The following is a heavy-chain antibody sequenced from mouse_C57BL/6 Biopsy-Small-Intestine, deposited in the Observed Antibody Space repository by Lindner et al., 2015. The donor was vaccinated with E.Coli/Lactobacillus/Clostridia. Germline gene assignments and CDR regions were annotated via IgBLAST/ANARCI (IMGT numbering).Heavy chain of an antibody. CDR2: IYPGDGDT. D-gene: IGHD1-1*01. V-gene: IGHV1-80*01. CDR1: GYAFSSYW. CDR3: AGSRDLLRYYFDY. Sequence: VQLQESGAELVKPGASVKISCKASGYAFSSYWMNWVKQRPGKGLEWIGQIYPGDGDTNYNGKFKGKATLTADKSSSTAYMQLSSLTSEDSAVYFCAGSRDLLRYYFDYWGQGTTLTVSS. J-gene: IGHJ2*01.